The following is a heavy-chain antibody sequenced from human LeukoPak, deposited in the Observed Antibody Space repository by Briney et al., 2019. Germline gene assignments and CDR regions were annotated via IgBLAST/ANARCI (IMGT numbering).Heavy chain of an antibody. Sequence: GESLKISCKTSGYIFTSSWIGWVRQMPGKGLEWMGIIYPGDSDIRYSPSFQGQVTISADKSISTAYLQWSSLKASGTAMYYCARQFGGNSEFDYWGQGTLVTVSS. CDR2: IYPGDSDI. CDR1: GYIFTSSW. CDR3: ARQFGGNSEFDY. V-gene: IGHV5-51*01. J-gene: IGHJ4*02. D-gene: IGHD4-23*01.